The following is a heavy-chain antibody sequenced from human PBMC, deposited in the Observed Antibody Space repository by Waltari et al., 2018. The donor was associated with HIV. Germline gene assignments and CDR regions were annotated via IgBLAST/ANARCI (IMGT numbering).Heavy chain of an antibody. CDR2: IDYSGTT. CDR1: GASITRSSSY. V-gene: IGHV4-39*01. Sequence: QLQLQESGPGLVKSSETLSLNCSVSGASITRSSSYWGWIRQPPGKRLEWIGSIDYSGTTYYSPSLKSRAVMSIEAPKNYVSLNLTSVTAADTAVYFCVRHVGNYDFWSGYYRSGFDIWGPGIMVTVSS. D-gene: IGHD3-3*01. J-gene: IGHJ3*02. CDR3: VRHVGNYDFWSGYYRSGFDI.